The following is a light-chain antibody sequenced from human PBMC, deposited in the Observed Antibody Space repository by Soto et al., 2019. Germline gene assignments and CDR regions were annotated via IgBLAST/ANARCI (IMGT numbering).Light chain of an antibody. J-gene: IGKJ1*01. CDR3: LQFNNWPRT. CDR1: QSVSSK. Sequence: EIAMTQSPATLSVSPGERATLSCRASQSVSSKLAWYQQKPGQAPRLLIYDASTRATGIPARFSGSGSGTEFTLTISSLQSEDFAVYYCLQFNNWPRTFGQGTKVDIK. CDR2: DAS. V-gene: IGKV3-15*01.